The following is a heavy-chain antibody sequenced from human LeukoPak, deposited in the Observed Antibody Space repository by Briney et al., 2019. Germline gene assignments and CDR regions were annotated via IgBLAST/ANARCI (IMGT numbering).Heavy chain of an antibody. CDR1: GGPISSGGYS. J-gene: IGHJ3*02. V-gene: IGHV4-30-2*01. CDR3: ARGSYGGDAFDI. Sequence: SETLSLTCAVSGGPISSGGYSWSWSRQPPGKGLEWIGYIYHSGSAYYNPSLKIRVTISVDRPKNHFSLKLSSVTSADTSVYYCARGSYGGDAFDICGQGTMVTVSS. CDR2: IYHSGSA. D-gene: IGHD4-17*01.